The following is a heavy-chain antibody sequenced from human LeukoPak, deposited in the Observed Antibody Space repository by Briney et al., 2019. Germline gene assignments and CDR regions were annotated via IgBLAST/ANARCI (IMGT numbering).Heavy chain of an antibody. D-gene: IGHD5-18*01. V-gene: IGHV4-39*01. J-gene: IGHJ4*02. CDR3: ARVGYSFGYFDY. CDR2: MHKSGVT. CDR1: GGSISSSTYY. Sequence: SETLSLTCTVSGGSISSSTYYWGWIRQPPGKGFEWIGNMHKSGVTSYNPSLKSRVTMSIDTSKNQFSLKLSSVTAADTAVYYCARVGYSFGYFDYWGQGTLVTVSS.